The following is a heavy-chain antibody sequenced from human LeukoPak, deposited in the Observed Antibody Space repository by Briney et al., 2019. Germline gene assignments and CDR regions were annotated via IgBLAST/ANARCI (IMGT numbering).Heavy chain of an antibody. V-gene: IGHV3-48*02. CDR2: ISSSGSAK. Sequence: GGSLRLSCAASGFTFSNYGLSWVRQAPGKGLEWVSHISSSGSAKYYADSVKGRFTISRDNAKNSLYLQMNSLRDEDTAVFYCASGSGHWGQGTLVTVSS. J-gene: IGHJ4*02. D-gene: IGHD2-2*03. CDR1: GFTFSNYG. CDR3: ASGSGH.